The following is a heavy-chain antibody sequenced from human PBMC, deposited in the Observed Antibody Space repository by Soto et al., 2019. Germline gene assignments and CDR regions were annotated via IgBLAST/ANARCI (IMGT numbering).Heavy chain of an antibody. V-gene: IGHV1-2*02. J-gene: IGHJ6*02. D-gene: IGHD1-20*01. CDR2: INPNSGGT. CDR3: ARPPGITGTGMDV. Sequence: ASVKVSCKASGYTFTGYYMHWVRQAPGQGLEWMGWINPNSGGTNYAQKFQGRVAMTRDTSISTAYMELSRLRSDDTAVYYCARPPGITGTGMDVWGQGTTVTVSS. CDR1: GYTFTGYY.